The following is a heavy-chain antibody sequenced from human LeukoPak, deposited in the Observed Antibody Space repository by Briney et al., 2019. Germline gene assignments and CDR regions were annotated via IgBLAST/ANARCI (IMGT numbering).Heavy chain of an antibody. V-gene: IGHV3-33*01. CDR1: GFTFSTYP. CDR3: ARGYGSGWFDY. Sequence: GGSLRLSCAASGFTFSTYPMHWIRHPPGEGLEWVAIVFNDGSQKYYADSVKGRFTISRDNSKNTLYLQMSSLRVEDTALYYCARGYGSGWFDYWGLGTLVTVSS. J-gene: IGHJ4*02. CDR2: VFNDGSQK. D-gene: IGHD6-19*01.